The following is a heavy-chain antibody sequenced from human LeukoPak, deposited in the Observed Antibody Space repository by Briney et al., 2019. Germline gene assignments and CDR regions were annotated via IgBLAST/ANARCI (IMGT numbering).Heavy chain of an antibody. D-gene: IGHD3-22*01. CDR1: GYTFTSYD. V-gene: IGHV1-8*01. Sequence: GASVKVSCKASGYTFTSYDINWVRQATGQGLEWMGWMNPNSGNTSYAQKFQGRVTMTRNTSISTAYMELSSLRSEDTAVYYCASSSTLYYDSSGYDFDYWGQGTLVTVSS. CDR3: ASSSTLYYDSSGYDFDY. J-gene: IGHJ4*02. CDR2: MNPNSGNT.